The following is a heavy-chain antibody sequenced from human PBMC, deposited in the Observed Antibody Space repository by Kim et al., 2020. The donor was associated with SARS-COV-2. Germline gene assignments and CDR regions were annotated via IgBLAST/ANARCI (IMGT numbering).Heavy chain of an antibody. V-gene: IGHV1-69*04. D-gene: IGHD2-2*01. CDR1: GGTFSSYA. Sequence: SVKVSCKASGGTFSSYAISWVRQAPGQGLEWMGRIIPILGIANYAQKFQGRVTITADKSTSTAYMELSSLRSEDTAVYYCARDSGAAALWYYGMDVWGQGTTVTVSS. J-gene: IGHJ6*02. CDR3: ARDSGAAALWYYGMDV. CDR2: IIPILGIA.